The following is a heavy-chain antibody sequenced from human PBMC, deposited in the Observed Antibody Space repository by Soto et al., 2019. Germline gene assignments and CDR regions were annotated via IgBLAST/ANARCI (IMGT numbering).Heavy chain of an antibody. CDR3: ARSAHYYDSSGYSY. CDR1: GYTFTGYY. J-gene: IGHJ4*02. D-gene: IGHD3-22*01. Sequence: ASVKVSCKASGYTFTGYYMHWVRQAPGQGLEWMGWINPNSGGTNYAQKFQGRVTMTRDTSISTAYMELSRLRSDDTAVYYCARSAHYYDSSGYSYWGQGTLVTVSS. CDR2: INPNSGGT. V-gene: IGHV1-2*02.